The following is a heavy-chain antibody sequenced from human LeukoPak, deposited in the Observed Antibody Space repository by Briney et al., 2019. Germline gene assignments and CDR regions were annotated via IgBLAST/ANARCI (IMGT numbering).Heavy chain of an antibody. V-gene: IGHV3-23*01. Sequence: GGSLRLFCAASGFTFSSYAMSWVRQAPGKGLEWVSAISGSGGSTYYADSVKGRFTISRDNSMNTLYLQMNSLRAEDTAVYYCAKGMVRGVIYFDYWGQGTLVTVSS. D-gene: IGHD3-10*01. CDR2: ISGSGGST. CDR1: GFTFSSYA. J-gene: IGHJ4*02. CDR3: AKGMVRGVIYFDY.